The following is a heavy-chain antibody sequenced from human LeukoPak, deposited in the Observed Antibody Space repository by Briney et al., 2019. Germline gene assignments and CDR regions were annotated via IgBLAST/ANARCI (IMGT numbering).Heavy chain of an antibody. J-gene: IGHJ4*02. D-gene: IGHD6-13*01. CDR2: ISSSSSYI. Sequence: GGSLRLSCAASGFTFSSYSMNWVRQAPGKGLEWVSSISSSSSYIYYADSVKGRFTISRDNAKNSLYLQMNSLRAEDTAVYYCAREGIWSSSWYGGILDYWGQGTLVTVSS. CDR1: GFTFSSYS. V-gene: IGHV3-21*01. CDR3: AREGIWSSSWYGGILDY.